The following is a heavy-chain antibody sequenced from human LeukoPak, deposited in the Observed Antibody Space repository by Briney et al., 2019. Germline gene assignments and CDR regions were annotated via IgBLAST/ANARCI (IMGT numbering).Heavy chain of an antibody. J-gene: IGHJ4*02. V-gene: IGHV3-23*01. CDR3: AKDRRYCSSTSCHGNFDY. CDR1: VFTFISYA. CDR2: ISCSGGCT. D-gene: IGHD2-2*01. Sequence: PGGALRLSCAACVFTFISYALSWVRQAPGKGLEGVSAISCSGGCTYYADSVKGGFTISRDNSKNTLYLQMNSLRAEDTAVYYCAKDRRYCSSTSCHGNFDYWGQGTLVTVSS.